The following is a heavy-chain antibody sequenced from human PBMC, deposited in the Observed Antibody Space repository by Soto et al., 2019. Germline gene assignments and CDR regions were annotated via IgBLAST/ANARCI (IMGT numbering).Heavy chain of an antibody. J-gene: IGHJ4*02. Sequence: ASVKVPCKSSGYTFTSYDISWVRQAPGQGLEWMGWISTYNGNTNYAQKLQGRVTMTTDTSTSTAYMELRSLRSDDTAVFYCARVSSYYFDYWGQGTLVTVSS. CDR2: ISTYNGNT. CDR1: GYTFTSYD. CDR3: ARVSSYYFDY. V-gene: IGHV1-18*04.